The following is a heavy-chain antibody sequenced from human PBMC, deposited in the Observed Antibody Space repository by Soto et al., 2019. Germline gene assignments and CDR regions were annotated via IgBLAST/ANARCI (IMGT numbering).Heavy chain of an antibody. CDR1: GYTFTGYY. D-gene: IGHD2-8*01. CDR2: INPNSGGT. CDR3: ARDRYCTNGVCYEVVGY. J-gene: IGHJ4*02. V-gene: IGHV1-2*02. Sequence: ASVKVSCKASGYTFTGYYMHWVRRAPGQGLEWMGWINPNSGGTNYAQKFQGRVTMTRDTSISTAYMELSRLRSDDTAVYYCARDRYCTNGVCYEVVGYWGQGTLVTVSS.